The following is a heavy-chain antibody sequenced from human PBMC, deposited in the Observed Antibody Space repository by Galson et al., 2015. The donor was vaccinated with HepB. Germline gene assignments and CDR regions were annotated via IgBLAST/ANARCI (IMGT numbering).Heavy chain of an antibody. Sequence: SLRLSCAASRFTFSSYGVHWVRQAPGQGLEWVATISYDGSNKYYSDSVKGRFTISRDNSKNTLYLQMSSLRTEDTAIYYCTKAYYNFWSGYYRSDAFDIWGQGTMVTVSS. J-gene: IGHJ3*02. CDR2: ISYDGSNK. V-gene: IGHV3-30*18. CDR3: TKAYYNFWSGYYRSDAFDI. CDR1: RFTFSSYG. D-gene: IGHD3-3*01.